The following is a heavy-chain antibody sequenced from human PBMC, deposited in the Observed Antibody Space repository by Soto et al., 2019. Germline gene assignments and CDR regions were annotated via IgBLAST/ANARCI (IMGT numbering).Heavy chain of an antibody. J-gene: IGHJ6*02. Sequence: QITLKESGPTLVRPTQTLTLTCTFSGFSLSTSGVGVGWIRQPPGKALEWLALIYWDDDQRYSPSMKSRRTITKDTSKNQVVLTMTNMDPVDTATYYCAHSRCGGDCLQSYSSHYYYGMDVWGQGTTVTVSS. D-gene: IGHD2-21*02. CDR1: GFSLSTSGVG. CDR2: IYWDDDQ. V-gene: IGHV2-5*02. CDR3: AHSRCGGDCLQSYSSHYYYGMDV.